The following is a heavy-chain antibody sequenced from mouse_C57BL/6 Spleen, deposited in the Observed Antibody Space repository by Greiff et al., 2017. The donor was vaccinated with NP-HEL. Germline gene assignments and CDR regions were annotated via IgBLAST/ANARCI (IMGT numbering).Heavy chain of an antibody. CDR1: GYTFTSYW. V-gene: IGHV1-55*01. CDR3: ARSFDGSSYDY. J-gene: IGHJ2*01. Sequence: QVQLKQPGAELVKPGASVKMSCKASGYTFTSYWITWVKQRPGQGLEWIGDIYPGSGSTNYNEKFKSKATLTVDTSSSTAYMQLSSLTSEDSAVYYCARSFDGSSYDYWGQGTTLTVSS. D-gene: IGHD1-1*01. CDR2: IYPGSGST.